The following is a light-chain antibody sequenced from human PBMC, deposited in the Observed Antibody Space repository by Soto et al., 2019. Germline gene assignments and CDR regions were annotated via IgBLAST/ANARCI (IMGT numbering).Light chain of an antibody. Sequence: QSVLTQPPSVSGAPGQRVTISCTGSSSNIGAGYDVHWYHQLPGTAPKLLIYGNSNRPSGVPDRFSGSKSGTSASLAITGLQAEDEADYYCHSYDSSLSGVVFGRGTKLTVL. CDR2: GNS. CDR3: HSYDSSLSGVV. CDR1: SSNIGAGYD. V-gene: IGLV1-40*01. J-gene: IGLJ2*01.